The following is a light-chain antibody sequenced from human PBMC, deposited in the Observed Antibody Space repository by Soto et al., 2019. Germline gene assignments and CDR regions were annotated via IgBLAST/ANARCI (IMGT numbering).Light chain of an antibody. J-gene: IGLJ1*01. CDR1: SSDVGRYNY. CDR3: STFGGTGV. CDR2: EVT. V-gene: IGLV2-14*01. Sequence: QSALTQPDSVSGSPGQSIAISCTGTSSDVGRYNYVSWYQQHPGKAPKLMIYEVTNRPSGVSNPFSGSKSGNTASLTITGLQADDEADYYCSTFGGTGVFGTGTKLTVL.